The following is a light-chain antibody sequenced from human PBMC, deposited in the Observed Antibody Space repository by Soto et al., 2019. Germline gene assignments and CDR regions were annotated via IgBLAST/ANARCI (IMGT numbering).Light chain of an antibody. Sequence: QSVLTQPASVSGSPGQSISISCTGTSSDVGIYNYVSWYQQHPGKAPKLMIYEVSNRPSGVSNRFSGSKSGNTASLTISGLQAEDEADYYCSSYTSSSRVFGTGTKLTVL. J-gene: IGLJ1*01. V-gene: IGLV2-14*01. CDR1: SSDVGIYNY. CDR3: SSYTSSSRV. CDR2: EVS.